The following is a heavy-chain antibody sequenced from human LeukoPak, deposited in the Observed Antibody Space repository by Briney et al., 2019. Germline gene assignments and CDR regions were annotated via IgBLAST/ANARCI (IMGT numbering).Heavy chain of an antibody. CDR1: GFTFSSYG. V-gene: IGHV3-33*01. D-gene: IGHD6-19*01. J-gene: IGHJ5*02. CDR2: IWYDGSNK. Sequence: GGSLRLSCAASGFTFSSYGMHWVRQAPGKGLEWVAVIWYDGSNKYYADSVKGRFTISRDNSKNTLYLQMNSLRAEDTAVYYCAREEGDLSSGWYQNWFDPWGQGTLVTVSS. CDR3: AREEGDLSSGWYQNWFDP.